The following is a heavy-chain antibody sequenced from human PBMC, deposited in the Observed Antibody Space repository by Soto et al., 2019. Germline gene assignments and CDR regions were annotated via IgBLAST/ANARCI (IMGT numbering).Heavy chain of an antibody. CDR3: ARGSWLMDY. CDR2: INHSGST. D-gene: IGHD5-12*01. Sequence: QVQLQQWCAGLLKPSETLSLTCAVYGGSFIGYYWSWIRQPPGKGLEWIGEINHSGSTNYNPSLNSRVAISVDTSKNQVSRKLSYVTAAETAVYYCARGSWLMDYWGQGTLCTV. J-gene: IGHJ4*02. CDR1: GGSFIGYY. V-gene: IGHV4-34*01.